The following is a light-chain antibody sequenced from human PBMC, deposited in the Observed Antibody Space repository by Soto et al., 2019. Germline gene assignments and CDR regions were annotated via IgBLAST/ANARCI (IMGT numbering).Light chain of an antibody. J-gene: IGKJ2*01. CDR3: HQYGSAPQT. Sequence: EIVLTQSPGTLSLSPGERATLSCRASQSVSNSFLAWYQQKPGQAPRLLIHGVFIRATGTPGRFSGSGSGTDFSLTITRLETDDFAVYYCHQYGSAPQTFGQGTRLEI. CDR1: QSVSNSF. V-gene: IGKV3-20*01. CDR2: GVF.